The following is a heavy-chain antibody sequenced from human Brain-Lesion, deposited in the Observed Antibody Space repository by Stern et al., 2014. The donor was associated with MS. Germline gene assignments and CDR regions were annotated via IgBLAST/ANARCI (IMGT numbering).Heavy chain of an antibody. Sequence: EVQPVPPGGGLLHPGGSPRLSRAAFGFTFSNHWMYWVRQAPRKGQVWVSRVNNDGRRTSYADSVKGRFTMSRDNAKNTLYLQMNSLRVEDTAIYYCARGERWFDSWGQGTLVTVSS. CDR3: ARGERWFDS. V-gene: IGHV3-74*02. CDR2: VNNDGRRT. J-gene: IGHJ5*01. CDR1: GFTFSNHW. D-gene: IGHD3-10*01.